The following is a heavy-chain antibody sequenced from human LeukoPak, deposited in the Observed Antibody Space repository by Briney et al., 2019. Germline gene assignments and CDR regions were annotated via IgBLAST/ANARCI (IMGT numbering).Heavy chain of an antibody. CDR3: ARDKVGSSSSWPYYFDY. CDR1: GFTFSSYS. D-gene: IGHD6-13*01. J-gene: IGHJ4*02. CDR2: ISSSSSYI. V-gene: IGHV3-21*01. Sequence: PGGSLRLSCAASGFTFSSYSMNWVRQAPGKGLEWVSSISSSSSYIYYADSVKGRFTISRDNAKNSLYLQMNSLRDEDTAVYYCARDKVGSSSSWPYYFDYWGQGTLVTVSS.